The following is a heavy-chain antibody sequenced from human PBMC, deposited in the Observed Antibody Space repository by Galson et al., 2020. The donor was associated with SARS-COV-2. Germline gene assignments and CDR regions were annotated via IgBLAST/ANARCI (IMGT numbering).Heavy chain of an antibody. CDR3: AREVPITENAFDI. D-gene: IGHD3-10*01. Sequence: GESLKISSAASGFTFSSYAMHWVRQAPGKGLEWVAVISYDGSNKYYADSVKGRFTISRDNSKNTLYLQMNSLRAEDTAVYYCAREVPITENAFDIWGQGTMVTVSS. J-gene: IGHJ3*02. CDR2: ISYDGSNK. V-gene: IGHV3-30*04. CDR1: GFTFSSYA.